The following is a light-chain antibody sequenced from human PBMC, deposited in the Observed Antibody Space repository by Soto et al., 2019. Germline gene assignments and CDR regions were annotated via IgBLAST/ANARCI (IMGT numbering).Light chain of an antibody. CDR1: SSDVGGYNY. V-gene: IGLV2-14*01. Sequence: QSALTQPASVSGSPGQSITISCTGTSSDVGGYNYVSWYQQHPGKAPQLMIYDVSNRPSGVSNRFSGSKSGNTASLTISGLQAEDEADYYCSSNTSSSTLGVFVGGTKVTVL. J-gene: IGLJ3*02. CDR3: SSNTSSSTLGV. CDR2: DVS.